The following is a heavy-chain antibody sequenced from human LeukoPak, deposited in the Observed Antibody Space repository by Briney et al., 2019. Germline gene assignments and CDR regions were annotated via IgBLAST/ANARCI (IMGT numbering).Heavy chain of an antibody. J-gene: IGHJ3*02. CDR2: IIPIFGTT. CDR3: ARDRDYDSRGNAFDI. CDR1: GGTFNSYA. D-gene: IGHD3-22*01. V-gene: IGHV1-69*06. Sequence: SVKVSCKASGGTFNSYAISWVRQAPGQGLEWMGGIIPIFGTTNYARKFRGRVTLTADKSTRTAYMELSSLRSEDTAVYYCARDRDYDSRGNAFDIWGQGTMVTVSS.